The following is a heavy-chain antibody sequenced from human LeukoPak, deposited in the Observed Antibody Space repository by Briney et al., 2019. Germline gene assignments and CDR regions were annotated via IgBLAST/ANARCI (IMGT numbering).Heavy chain of an antibody. CDR1: GFTFSSYG. Sequence: GGSLRLSCAAAGFTFSSYGMHWVRQAPGKGLEWVAVLSYDGSNKYYADSVKGRFTISRDNSKNTLYLQMNSLRAEDTAVYYCAKDRAPGYCSGGSCQHYFDYWAREPWSPSPQ. CDR2: LSYDGSNK. V-gene: IGHV3-30*18. J-gene: IGHJ4*02. CDR3: AKDRAPGYCSGGSCQHYFDY. D-gene: IGHD2-15*01.